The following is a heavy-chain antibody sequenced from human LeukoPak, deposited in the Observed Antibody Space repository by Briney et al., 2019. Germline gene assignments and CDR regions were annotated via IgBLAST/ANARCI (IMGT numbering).Heavy chain of an antibody. CDR1: GFTFSSYE. J-gene: IGHJ6*02. V-gene: IGHV3-48*03. CDR2: IISSGSPI. CDR3: ARENLNGLDV. Sequence: GGSLRLSCAVSGFTFSSYEMNWVRQATGKGLGWVSYIISSGSPIYYADSVKGRFTISRDNAKNSLFLQMNSLRAEDTAVYYCARENLNGLDVWGQGTTVTVSS.